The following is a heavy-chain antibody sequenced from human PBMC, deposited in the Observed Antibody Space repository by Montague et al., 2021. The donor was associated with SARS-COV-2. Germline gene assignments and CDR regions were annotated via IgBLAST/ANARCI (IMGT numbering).Heavy chain of an antibody. CDR2: ISSSSSYI. CDR3: ARNGYCSSTSCSIYGMDV. CDR1: GFTFSSYS. J-gene: IGHJ6*02. D-gene: IGHD2-2*01. V-gene: IGHV3-21*01. Sequence: SLRLSYAASGFTFSSYSMNWVRQAPGKGLEWVSSISSSSSYIYYADSVKGRFTISRDNAKNSLYLQMNSLRAEDTAVYYCARNGYCSSTSCSIYGMDVWGQGTTVTVSS.